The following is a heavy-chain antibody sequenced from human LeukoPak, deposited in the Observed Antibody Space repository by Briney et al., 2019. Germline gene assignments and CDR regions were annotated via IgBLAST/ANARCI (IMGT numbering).Heavy chain of an antibody. J-gene: IGHJ5*02. D-gene: IGHD4-23*01. CDR1: GFTFSNAW. CDR2: IKSKTDGGTT. Sequence: TGGSLRLFCAASGFTFSNAWMSWVRQAPGKGLKWVGRIKSKTDGGTTDYAAPAKGRFTISRDDSKNTLYLQMNSLKTEDTAVYYCLGNNWFDPWGQGTLVTVSS. CDR3: LGNNWFDP. V-gene: IGHV3-15*01.